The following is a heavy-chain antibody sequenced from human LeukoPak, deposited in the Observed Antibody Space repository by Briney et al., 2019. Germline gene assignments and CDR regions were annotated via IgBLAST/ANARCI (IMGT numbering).Heavy chain of an antibody. CDR1: GVSISSSSYY. V-gene: IGHV4-39*01. J-gene: IGHJ4*02. D-gene: IGHD6-19*01. CDR3: ASPGSFGSGWSLDY. Sequence: SETLSLTCTVSGVSISSSSYYWGWIRQPPGKGLEWIGSLYHSGSTYYNSSLKSRVTISVDTSKNQFSLKLSSVTAADTAVYYCASPGSFGSGWSLDYWGQGTLVTVSS. CDR2: LYHSGST.